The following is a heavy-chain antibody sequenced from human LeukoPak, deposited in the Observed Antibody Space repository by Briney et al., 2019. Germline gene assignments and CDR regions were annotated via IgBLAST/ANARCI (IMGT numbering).Heavy chain of an antibody. J-gene: IGHJ3*02. Sequence: PSETLSLTCAVSGGSISSSNWWSWVRQPPGKGLEWIGEIYHSGSTNYNPSLKSRVTISVDKSKNQFSLKLSSVTAADTAVYYCARGPQGIVGASDAFDIWGQGTMVTVSS. CDR1: GGSISSSNW. V-gene: IGHV4-4*02. CDR3: ARGPQGIVGASDAFDI. CDR2: IYHSGST. D-gene: IGHD1-26*01.